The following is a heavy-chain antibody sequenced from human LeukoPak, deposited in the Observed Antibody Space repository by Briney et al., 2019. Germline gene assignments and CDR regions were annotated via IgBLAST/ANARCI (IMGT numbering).Heavy chain of an antibody. CDR2: IKQDGSEK. CDR1: GLTFSSYW. Sequence: GGSLRLSCAASGLTFSSYWMSWVRQAPGKGLEWVANIKQDGSEKYYVDSVKGRFTISRDNAKNSLYLQMNSLRAEDTAVYYCARGGYSYGGYYYYYYMDVWGKGTTVTVSS. J-gene: IGHJ6*03. V-gene: IGHV3-7*01. CDR3: ARGGYSYGGYYYYYYMDV. D-gene: IGHD5-18*01.